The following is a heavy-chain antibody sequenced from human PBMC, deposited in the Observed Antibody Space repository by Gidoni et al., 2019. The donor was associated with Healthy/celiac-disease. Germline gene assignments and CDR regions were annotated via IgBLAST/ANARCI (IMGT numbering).Heavy chain of an antibody. CDR1: GFTFDDYA. CDR2: SSWNSGSI. V-gene: IGHV3-9*01. J-gene: IGHJ4*02. D-gene: IGHD3-3*01. Sequence: EVHLVASGGGLVQPGRSLRLSCAASGFTFDDYAMHWVRQAPGKGLEWVSGSSWNSGSIGYADSVKGRFTISRDNAKNSLYLQMNSLRAEDTALYYCAKDISIFGVVTHFDYGGQGTLVTVSS. CDR3: AKDISIFGVVTHFDY.